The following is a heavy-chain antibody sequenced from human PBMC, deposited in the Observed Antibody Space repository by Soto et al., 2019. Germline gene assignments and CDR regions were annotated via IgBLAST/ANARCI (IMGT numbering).Heavy chain of an antibody. CDR1: GGSISSSSYY. CDR2: IYYSGST. D-gene: IGHD2-2*03. J-gene: IGHJ6*02. V-gene: IGHV4-39*01. CDR3: ARLNGYCVSTNCHGYCGMDV. Sequence: SETLSLTCTVSGGSISSSSYYWGWIRQPPGKGLEWIGSIYYSGSTYYNPSLKSRVTISVDTSKNEFSLRLSSVTAADTAVYYCARLNGYCVSTNCHGYCGMDVWGQGTTVTVS.